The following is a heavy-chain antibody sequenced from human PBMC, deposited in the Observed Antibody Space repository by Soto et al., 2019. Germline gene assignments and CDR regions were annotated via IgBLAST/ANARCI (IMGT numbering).Heavy chain of an antibody. V-gene: IGHV3-23*01. Sequence: PXGSLRLSCSASGFTFSSYAVSWVRQAPGKGPDWISSISGSGSTIYYADSVKGRFTISRDNSKNTLYLQMSSLRAEDTAVYYCAKVFYYYDSSGYYYFDYWGQGTLVTVSS. CDR1: GFTFSSYA. D-gene: IGHD3-22*01. J-gene: IGHJ4*02. CDR2: ISGSGSTI. CDR3: AKVFYYYDSSGYYYFDY.